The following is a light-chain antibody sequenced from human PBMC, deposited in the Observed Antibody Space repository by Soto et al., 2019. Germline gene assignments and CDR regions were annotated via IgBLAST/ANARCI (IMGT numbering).Light chain of an antibody. Sequence: EVVMTQSPVTLSVPPGGRATLFCRASQSVRSHLAWFQQKPGQAPNLLIFGASTRATGVPARFSGSESGTEFTLTISSLQSEDVGLYFCQQYNDWPRTFGGGTKVDIK. CDR2: GAS. J-gene: IGKJ4*01. V-gene: IGKV3-15*01. CDR3: QQYNDWPRT. CDR1: QSVRSH.